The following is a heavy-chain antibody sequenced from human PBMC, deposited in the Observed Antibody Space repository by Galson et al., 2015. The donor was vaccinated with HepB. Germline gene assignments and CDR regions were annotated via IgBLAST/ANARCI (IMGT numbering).Heavy chain of an antibody. V-gene: IGHV4-61*01. CDR1: GGSVSSGSYY. J-gene: IGHJ6*03. Sequence: ETLSLTCTVSGGSVSSGSYYWSWIRQPPGKGLEWIGYIYYSGSTNYNPSLKSRVTISVDTSKNQFSLKLSSVTAADTAVYYCARGQQGYDSSGYYYYYYYYYMDVWGKGTTVTVSS. CDR2: IYYSGST. CDR3: ARGQQGYDSSGYYYYYYYYYMDV. D-gene: IGHD3-22*01.